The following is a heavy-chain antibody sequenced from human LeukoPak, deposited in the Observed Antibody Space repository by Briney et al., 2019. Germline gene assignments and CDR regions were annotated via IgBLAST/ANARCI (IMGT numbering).Heavy chain of an antibody. J-gene: IGHJ4*02. CDR2: INPNSSGT. Sequence: ASVKVSCKASGYTFTGYYMHWVRQAPGQGLEWMGWINPNSSGTNYAQKFQGRVTMTRDTSISTAYMELSRLRSDDTAVYYCARQGTYYDSSGYYYVWGQGTLVTVSS. CDR1: GYTFTGYY. D-gene: IGHD3-22*01. V-gene: IGHV1-2*02. CDR3: ARQGTYYDSSGYYYV.